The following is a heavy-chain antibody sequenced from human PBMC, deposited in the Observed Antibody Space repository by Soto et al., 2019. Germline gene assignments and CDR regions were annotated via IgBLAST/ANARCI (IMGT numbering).Heavy chain of an antibody. Sequence: ESGGGVVQPGRSLRLSCAASGFTFSSYDMHWVRQAPGKGLEWVAVISYDGSNKYYADSVKGRFTISRDNSKNTLYLQMNSLRAEDTAVYYCARDRLRYNWNDFPYYYYGMDVWGQGTTVTVSS. CDR2: ISYDGSNK. J-gene: IGHJ6*02. CDR1: GFTFSSYD. CDR3: ARDRLRYNWNDFPYYYYGMDV. D-gene: IGHD1-1*01. V-gene: IGHV3-30-3*01.